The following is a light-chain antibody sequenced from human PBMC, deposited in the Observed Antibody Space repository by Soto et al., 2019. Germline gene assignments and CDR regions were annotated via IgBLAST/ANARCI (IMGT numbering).Light chain of an antibody. V-gene: IGKV1-27*01. CDR3: QKYNSAPRT. CDR2: AAS. Sequence: EIQMTQSPSSLSASVGDRVIITCRASQGISNYLAWFQQKPVQAPQLLIYAASTLQSGVPSRFSGSGSGKDITLTISSLQPEDVATYYCQKYNSAPRTCGQGTKLEIK. J-gene: IGKJ2*01. CDR1: QGISNY.